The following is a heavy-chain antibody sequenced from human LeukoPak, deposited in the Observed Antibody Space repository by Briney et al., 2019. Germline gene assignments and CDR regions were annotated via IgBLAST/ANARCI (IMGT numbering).Heavy chain of an antibody. Sequence: GGSLRLSCAVSGLTFSTYSMTWVRQGPGKGLEWVSSIYNSGAKIFYADSVKGRFTISRDNSKNMPYLQMNSLRVEDTAVYYCAKDVAPDSGWDLDYWGQGTLVTVSS. CDR2: IYNSGAKI. V-gene: IGHV3-23*01. CDR1: GLTFSTYS. CDR3: AKDVAPDSGWDLDY. J-gene: IGHJ4*02. D-gene: IGHD6-19*01.